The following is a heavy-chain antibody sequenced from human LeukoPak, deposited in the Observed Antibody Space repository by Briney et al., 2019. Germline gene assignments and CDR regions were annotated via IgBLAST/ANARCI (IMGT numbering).Heavy chain of an antibody. Sequence: GGSLRLSCAASGFTVSSNYMSWVRQAPGKGLEWVSVIYSGGSTYYADSVKGRFIISRDNSKNTLYLQMNSLRAEDTAVYYCARGSYSKPYYYYYYMDVWGKGTTVTVSS. V-gene: IGHV3-66*02. CDR2: IYSGGST. D-gene: IGHD4-11*01. J-gene: IGHJ6*03. CDR3: ARGSYSKPYYYYYYMDV. CDR1: GFTVSSNY.